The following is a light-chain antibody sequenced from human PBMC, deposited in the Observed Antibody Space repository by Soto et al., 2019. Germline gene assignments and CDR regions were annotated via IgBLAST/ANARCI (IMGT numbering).Light chain of an antibody. CDR2: EVN. CDR3: SSYTTNSTQV. CDR1: SSDVGAYNY. Sequence: QSALAQPASVSGSPGQSITISCSGTSSDVGAYNYVSWYQQHPGKAPKLMIYEVNNRPSGASNRFSGSKSGNTASLTISGLQAEDEADYYCSSYTTNSTQVFGTGTKVTVL. J-gene: IGLJ1*01. V-gene: IGLV2-14*01.